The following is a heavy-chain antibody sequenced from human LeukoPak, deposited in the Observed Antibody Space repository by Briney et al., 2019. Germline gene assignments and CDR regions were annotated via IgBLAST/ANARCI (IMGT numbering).Heavy chain of an antibody. Sequence: PSETLSLTCAVYGGSFSGYYWSWIRQPPGKGLEWIGEINHSGSTNYNPSLKSRVTISVDTSKNQLSLKLSSVTAADTAVYYCARENTGPFDYWGQGTLVTVSS. CDR3: ARENTGPFDY. J-gene: IGHJ4*02. CDR1: GGSFSGYY. D-gene: IGHD2/OR15-2a*01. CDR2: INHSGST. V-gene: IGHV4-34*01.